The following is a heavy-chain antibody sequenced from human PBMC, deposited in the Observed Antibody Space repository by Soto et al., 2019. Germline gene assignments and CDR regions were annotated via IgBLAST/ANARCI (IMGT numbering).Heavy chain of an antibody. J-gene: IGHJ4*02. CDR3: ARGLSGYSYFDY. CDR1: GGSISSGGYY. D-gene: IGHD3-22*01. V-gene: IGHV4-31*03. Sequence: LSLTCTVSGGSISSGGYYWSWIRQHPGKGLEWIGYIYYSGSTYYNPSLKSRVTISVDTSKNQFSLKLSSVTAADTAVYYCARGLSGYSYFDYWGQGTLVTVSS. CDR2: IYYSGST.